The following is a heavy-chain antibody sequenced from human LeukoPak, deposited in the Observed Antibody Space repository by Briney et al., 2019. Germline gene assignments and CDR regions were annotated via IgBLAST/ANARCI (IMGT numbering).Heavy chain of an antibody. D-gene: IGHD6-19*01. CDR2: IYYSWST. J-gene: IGHJ4*02. CDR3: ARQLRGEAVAGHLQPFDY. V-gene: IGHV4-59*08. Sequence: SETLSLTCTVSGVSISSYYWNWIQQPPGKGLEGIGYIYYSWSTNYNPSLKSRVTISVDTSKNQFSLKLSSVTAADTGVYFCARQLRGEAVAGHLQPFDYWGQGTLVTVSS. CDR1: GVSISSYY.